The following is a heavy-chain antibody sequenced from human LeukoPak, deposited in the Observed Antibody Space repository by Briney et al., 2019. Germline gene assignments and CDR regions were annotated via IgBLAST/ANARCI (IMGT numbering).Heavy chain of an antibody. D-gene: IGHD3-16*01. J-gene: IGHJ4*02. CDR2: ISAYNGNT. CDR3: ARDVFVMGGGPIVF. Sequence: ASVKVSCKASGYTFKNFGFTWVRQAPGQGLEWLGWISAYNGNTKYAQNVQDRVTMTTDSSTSTAFLEMRSLGPDDTALYYCARDVFVMGGGPIVFWRQGTLVSVSS. CDR1: GYTFKNFG. V-gene: IGHV1-18*01.